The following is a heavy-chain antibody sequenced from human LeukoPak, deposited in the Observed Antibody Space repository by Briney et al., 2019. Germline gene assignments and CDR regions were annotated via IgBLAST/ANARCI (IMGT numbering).Heavy chain of an antibody. CDR3: ARGSPPHYGMDV. D-gene: IGHD3-10*01. CDR2: ISWNSGSI. CDR1: GFTFDGYA. V-gene: IGHV3-9*01. J-gene: IGHJ6*02. Sequence: GGSLRLSCAASGFTFDGYAMHWVRQAPGKGLEWVSGISWNSGSIVYADSVKGRFTISRDNAKNSLYLQMNSLRAEDTALYYCARGSPPHYGMDVRGQGTTVTVSS.